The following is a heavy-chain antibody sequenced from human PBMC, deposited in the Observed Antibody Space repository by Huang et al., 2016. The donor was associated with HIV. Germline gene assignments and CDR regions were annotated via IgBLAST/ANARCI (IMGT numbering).Heavy chain of an antibody. CDR3: ARGGLRWPAPFDF. J-gene: IGHJ4*02. CDR2: INPNTAGT. D-gene: IGHD4-17*01. V-gene: IGHV1-2*02. CDR1: GYTFSDYY. Sequence: QVQLVQSGAEAKKPGASVRVSCKTAGYTFSDYYVHWVRQAPGQGLQWMVWINPNTAGTNYAQRFQGRLTVTRDRSITTAYMDLTWLTSDDTAVYYCARGGLRWPAPFDFWGQGTLVTVSS.